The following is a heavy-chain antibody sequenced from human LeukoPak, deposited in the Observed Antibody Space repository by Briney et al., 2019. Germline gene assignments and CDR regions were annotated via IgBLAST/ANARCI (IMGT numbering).Heavy chain of an antibody. CDR1: GFTFNSYW. V-gene: IGHV3-7*03. J-gene: IGHJ4*02. D-gene: IGHD3-16*01. CDR2: IKQDGSEK. Sequence: GGSLRLSCAASGFTFNSYWMTWVRQAPGKGLEWVANIKQDGSEKLYVDSVKGRFAISRDNAKNSLYLQMNSLRVEDTAVYYCANIRGGWGQGALVTVSS. CDR3: ANIRGG.